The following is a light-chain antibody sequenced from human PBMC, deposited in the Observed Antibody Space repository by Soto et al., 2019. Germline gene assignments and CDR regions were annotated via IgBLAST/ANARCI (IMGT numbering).Light chain of an antibody. CDR1: QSVSSN. CDR3: QHYTSRPLT. CDR2: GAS. J-gene: IGKJ4*01. V-gene: IGKV3-15*01. Sequence: VMTQSPATLSVSPGDRATLSCRASQSVSSNLAWYQQKPGQAPRLLIYGASTRATGIPARFSGSGSGTEFTLTIGSLQSEDFAVYYCQHYTSRPLTFGGGTKV.